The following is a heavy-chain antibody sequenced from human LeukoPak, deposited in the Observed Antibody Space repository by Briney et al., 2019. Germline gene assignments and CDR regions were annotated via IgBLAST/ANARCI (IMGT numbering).Heavy chain of an antibody. Sequence: GESLRLSCAASGFTFSTYAMSWVRQAPGRGLEWVSAISGSGGSTYYADSVKGRFTISRDNSRNTLYLQMNSLRAEDTAVYYCAKDQRSKPSPLDYWGQGTLVTVSS. CDR2: ISGSGGST. J-gene: IGHJ4*02. V-gene: IGHV3-23*01. CDR3: AKDQRSKPSPLDY. CDR1: GFTFSTYA. D-gene: IGHD1-14*01.